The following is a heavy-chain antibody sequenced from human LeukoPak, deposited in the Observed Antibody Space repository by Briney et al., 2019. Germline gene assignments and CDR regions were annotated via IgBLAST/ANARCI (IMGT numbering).Heavy chain of an antibody. V-gene: IGHV3-53*01. Sequence: GGSLRLSCAASGFTVSSTYMNWVRQAPGRGLEWVSIIYSGGSTYYAESVRGRFTISRDNSKNTLYLQMNSLRAEDTALYYCARGDRRDGYRFDYWGQGTLVTVSS. D-gene: IGHD5-24*01. CDR2: IYSGGST. CDR3: ARGDRRDGYRFDY. J-gene: IGHJ4*02. CDR1: GFTVSSTY.